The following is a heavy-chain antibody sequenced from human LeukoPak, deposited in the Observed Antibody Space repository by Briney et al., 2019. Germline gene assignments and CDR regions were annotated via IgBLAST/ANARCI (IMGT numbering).Heavy chain of an antibody. V-gene: IGHV3-48*03. J-gene: IGHJ6*03. CDR1: GFTFSSYE. CDR3: ARVVMVRGVPTPHYMDV. Sequence: PGGSLRLSCAASGFTFSSYEMNWVRQAPGKGLEWVSYISSSGSTIYYADSVKGRFTISRDNAKNSLYLQMNSLRAEDTAVYYCARVVMVRGVPTPHYMDVWGKGTTVTISS. D-gene: IGHD3-10*01. CDR2: ISSSGSTI.